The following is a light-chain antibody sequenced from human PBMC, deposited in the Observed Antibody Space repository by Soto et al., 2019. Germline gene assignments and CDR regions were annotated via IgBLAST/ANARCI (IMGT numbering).Light chain of an antibody. CDR1: QSVSTS. V-gene: IGKV3-11*01. Sequence: SVLTQSPVTLAVTPGGRAVLSCRASQSVSTSLAWYQHKPGQAPRLFIYDASKRAPGIPARFSGSGSGTDFTLTISSLEPEDFAVYYCQVRDVWPSFGQGTKVDIK. CDR3: QVRDVWPS. CDR2: DAS. J-gene: IGKJ1*01.